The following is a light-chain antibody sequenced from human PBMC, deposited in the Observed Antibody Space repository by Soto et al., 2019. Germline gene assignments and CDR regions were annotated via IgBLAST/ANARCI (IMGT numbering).Light chain of an antibody. V-gene: IGLV2-8*01. J-gene: IGLJ1*01. CDR1: SSDVGGYNY. Sequence: QSVLTQPPSASGSPGQSAAISCTGTSSDVGGYNYVSWYQQHPGKAPKLMIYEVNKRPSGVPDRFSGSKSGNTASLTVSGLQDEDEADYYCSSYAGSSNVFGTGTKVTVL. CDR3: SSYAGSSNV. CDR2: EVN.